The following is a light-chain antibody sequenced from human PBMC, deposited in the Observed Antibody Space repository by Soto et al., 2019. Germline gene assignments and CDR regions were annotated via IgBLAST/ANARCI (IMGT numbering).Light chain of an antibody. V-gene: IGKV1-5*03. J-gene: IGKJ2*01. Sequence: DIQMTQSPSTLSASVGDRVTISCRATQSISSWLAWYQQKPGKAPKLLIYQASSVESGVPSRFSGSGSGTEFALTIRSLQPDDFATSYCKQYNSYSDPFRQGTKREIK. CDR3: KQYNSYSDP. CDR2: QAS. CDR1: QSISSW.